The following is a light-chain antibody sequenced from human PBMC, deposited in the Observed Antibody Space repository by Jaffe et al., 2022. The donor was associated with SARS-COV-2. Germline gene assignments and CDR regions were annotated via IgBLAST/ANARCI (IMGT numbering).Light chain of an antibody. V-gene: IGLV2-14*01. CDR1: SSDVGAYNY. CDR2: DVS. CDR3: SSYTRSSSMI. J-gene: IGLJ2*01. Sequence: QSALTQPASVSGSPGQSISISCTGTSSDVGAYNYVSWYQQHPGKAPKLMIYDVSNRPSGVSNRFSGSKSGNTASLTISGLQAEDDADYYCSSYTRSSSMIFGGGTKVTVL.